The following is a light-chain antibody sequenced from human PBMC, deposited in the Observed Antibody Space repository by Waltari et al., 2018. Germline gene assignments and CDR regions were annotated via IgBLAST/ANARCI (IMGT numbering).Light chain of an antibody. CDR1: NSNIGNNY. CDR2: AKD. V-gene: IGLV1-51*02. Sequence: QSVLTQPPSVPAAPGQKVTVSCSGSNSNIGNNYVSWYQQLPGTAPKPIIYAKDERPSGTPDRFPASKSATSATLAITGHQTGDEADYYCGTWDSSLSAVVFGGGTKLTVL. CDR3: GTWDSSLSAVV. J-gene: IGLJ3*02.